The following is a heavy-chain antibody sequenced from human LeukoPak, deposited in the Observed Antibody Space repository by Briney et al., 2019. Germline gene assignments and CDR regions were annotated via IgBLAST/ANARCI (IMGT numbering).Heavy chain of an antibody. CDR3: ARVYQNSGISSGYFGY. CDR2: TYSSGST. J-gene: IGHJ4*02. Sequence: SETLSLTCTVSGGSISSYYWSWIRHPAGKGLEWIGRTYSSGSTSYNPSLKSRVTMSVGTSKNQVSLKLSSATAADTAMYYCARVYQNSGISSGYFGYWGQGTLVTVSS. V-gene: IGHV4-4*07. D-gene: IGHD4-23*01. CDR1: GGSISSYY.